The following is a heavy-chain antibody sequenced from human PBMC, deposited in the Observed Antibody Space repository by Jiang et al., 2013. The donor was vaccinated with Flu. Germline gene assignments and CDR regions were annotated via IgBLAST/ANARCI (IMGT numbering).Heavy chain of an antibody. V-gene: IGHV1-69*01. J-gene: IGHJ4*02. CDR2: IIPIFGTA. CDR3: TRAYQAYDSSYFDY. D-gene: IGHD3-22*01. Sequence: GGIIPIFGTANYAQKFQGRVTITADESTSTAYMELSSLRSEDTAVYYCTRAYQAYDSSYFDYWSQGTLVTVSS.